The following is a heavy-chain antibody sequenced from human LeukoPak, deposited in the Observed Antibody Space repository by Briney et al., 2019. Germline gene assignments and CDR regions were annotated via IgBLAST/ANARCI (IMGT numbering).Heavy chain of an antibody. Sequence: SVKVSCKASGGTFSSYAISWVRQAPGQGLERMGGIIPIFGTANYAQKFQGRVTITADKSTSTAYMELSSLRSEDTAVYYCARVYCSSTSCYETRFDPWGQGTLVTVSS. CDR3: ARVYCSSTSCYETRFDP. J-gene: IGHJ5*02. CDR2: IIPIFGTA. D-gene: IGHD2-2*01. V-gene: IGHV1-69*06. CDR1: GGTFSSYA.